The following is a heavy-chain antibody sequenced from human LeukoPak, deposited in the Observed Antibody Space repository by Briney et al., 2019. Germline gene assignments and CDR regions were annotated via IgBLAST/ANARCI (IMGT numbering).Heavy chain of an antibody. Sequence: SETLSLTCTVSGGSISSSSYYWGWIRQPPGKGLEWIGEINHSGSTNYNPSLKSRVTISVDTSKNQFSLKLSSVTAADTAVYYCARHSVVVVPAAMSYYYYMDVWGKGTTVTVSS. D-gene: IGHD2-2*01. J-gene: IGHJ6*03. CDR2: INHSGST. V-gene: IGHV4-39*01. CDR1: GGSISSSSYY. CDR3: ARHSVVVVPAAMSYYYYMDV.